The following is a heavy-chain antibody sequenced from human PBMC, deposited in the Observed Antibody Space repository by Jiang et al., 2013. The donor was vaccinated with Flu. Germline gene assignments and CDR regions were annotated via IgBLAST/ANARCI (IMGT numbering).Heavy chain of an antibody. CDR3: ARQETYDSGSYYNRPRGHYYYAMDV. CDR2: IHYSGST. Sequence: LLKPSETLSLTCTVSGGSITTSSYYWGWIRQPPGKGLEWIGSIHYSGSTYSKPSLKGRVTISVDTSRNQFSLKLSSVTAADTAVYYCARQETYDSGSYYNRPRGHYYYAMDVWGQGTTVTVSS. V-gene: IGHV4-39*07. D-gene: IGHD3-10*01. J-gene: IGHJ6*02. CDR1: GGSITTSSYY.